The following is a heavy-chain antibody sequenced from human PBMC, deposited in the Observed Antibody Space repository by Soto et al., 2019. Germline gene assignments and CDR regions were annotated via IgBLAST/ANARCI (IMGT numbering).Heavy chain of an antibody. J-gene: IGHJ5*02. V-gene: IGHV4-4*07. CDR3: ARSPAYGDYANLDP. Sequence: PSETLSLTCTVSGDSVSKYYWNWIRQPAGKGLEWIGRIHSTRSPNYNPSLKSRVTMSVDTSKNQFSLKLNLTSVTAADTAVYYCARSPAYGDYANLDPWGQGTLVTVSS. CDR2: IHSTRSP. CDR1: GDSVSKYY. D-gene: IGHD4-17*01.